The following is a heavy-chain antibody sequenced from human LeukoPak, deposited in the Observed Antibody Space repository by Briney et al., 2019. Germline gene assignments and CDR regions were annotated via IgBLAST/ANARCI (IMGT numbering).Heavy chain of an antibody. CDR2: ISWNSGSI. CDR1: GFTFDDYA. CDR3: AELGITMIGGV. Sequence: GRSLRLSCAASGFTFDDYAMHWVRQAPGKGLEWVSGISWNSGSIGYADSVKGRFTISRDNAKNSLYLQMNSLRAEDTAVYYCAELGITMIGGVWGKGTAVTISS. J-gene: IGHJ6*04. D-gene: IGHD3-10*02. V-gene: IGHV3-9*01.